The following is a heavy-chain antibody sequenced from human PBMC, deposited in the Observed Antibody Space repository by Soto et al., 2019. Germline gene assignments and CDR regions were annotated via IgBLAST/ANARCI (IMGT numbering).Heavy chain of an antibody. D-gene: IGHD4-17*01. CDR3: ARSPDYGDYVGYFDY. J-gene: IGHJ4*02. V-gene: IGHV3-30-3*01. CDR2: ISYDGSNK. CDR1: GFTFSSYA. Sequence: GGSLRLSCAASGFTFSSYAMHWVRQAPGKGLEWVAVISYDGSNKYYADSVKGRFTISRDNSKNTLYLQMNSLRAEDTAVYYCARSPDYGDYVGYFDYWGQGTLVTVSS.